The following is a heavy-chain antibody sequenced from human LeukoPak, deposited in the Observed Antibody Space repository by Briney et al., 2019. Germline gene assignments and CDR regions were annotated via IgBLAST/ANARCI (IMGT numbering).Heavy chain of an antibody. CDR2: ISGYNGYT. Sequence: AASVKVSCKAFGYTFISYGVTWVRQAPGRGLEWMGWISGYNGYTNYAQNFQDRVTMTTDTSTNTAYMELRSLRSDDTAVYYCARLGYCTNGVCYRKHNRLDPWGQGTLVTVSP. J-gene: IGHJ5*02. D-gene: IGHD2-8*01. CDR1: GYTFISYG. CDR3: ARLGYCTNGVCYRKHNRLDP. V-gene: IGHV1-18*01.